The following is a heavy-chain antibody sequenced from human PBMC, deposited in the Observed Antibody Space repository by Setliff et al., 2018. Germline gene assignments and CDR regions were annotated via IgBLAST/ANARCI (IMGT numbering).Heavy chain of an antibody. D-gene: IGHD3-3*01. J-gene: IGHJ4*02. CDR2: IFPSGT. Sequence: PSETLSLTCSVSGGSMSRSNYYWGWIRQSPGKGMEWIGHIFPSGTNFNPSFRSRVSMSADTFNNHYSLELTSLTAADTAVYYCARDRFGVAGDFWGRGTLVTVSS. CDR3: ARDRFGVAGDF. V-gene: IGHV4-61*05. CDR1: GGSMSRSNYY.